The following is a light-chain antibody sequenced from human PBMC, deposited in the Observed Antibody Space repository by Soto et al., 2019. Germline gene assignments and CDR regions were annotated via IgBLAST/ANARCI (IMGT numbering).Light chain of an antibody. CDR3: SSYTTRTTLYV. V-gene: IGLV2-14*01. Sequence: QSALTQPASVSGSPGQSITISFTGTSSDVGSYNYVSWYQLHPGKAPKLMIYEDSNRPSGVSNRFSGSKSGDTASLTISGLQAEDEADYYCSSYTTRTTLYVFGTGTKVTVL. CDR1: SSDVGSYNY. CDR2: EDS. J-gene: IGLJ1*01.